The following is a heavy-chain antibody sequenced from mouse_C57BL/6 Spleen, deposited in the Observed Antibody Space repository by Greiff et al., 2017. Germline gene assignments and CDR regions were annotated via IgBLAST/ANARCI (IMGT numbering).Heavy chain of an antibody. CDR1: GYSFTDYN. J-gene: IGHJ2*01. Sequence: VQLQQSGPELVKPGASVKLSCKASGYSFTDYNMNWVKQSNGKSLEWIGVINPNYGTTSYNQKFKGKATVTVDQSSSTAYMQLNSLTSENSAVYYGARGYCGSRWSDFGYWGQGTTLTVAS. CDR3: ARGYCGSRWSDFGY. CDR2: INPNYGTT. V-gene: IGHV1-39*01. D-gene: IGHD1-1*01.